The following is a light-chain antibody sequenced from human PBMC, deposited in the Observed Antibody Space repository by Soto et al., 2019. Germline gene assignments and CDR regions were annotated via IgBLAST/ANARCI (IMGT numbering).Light chain of an antibody. V-gene: IGKV3-20*01. CDR1: QSVSSSY. CDR3: QQYGSSPPRT. J-gene: IGKJ1*01. CDR2: GAS. Sequence: EIVLTQSPGTLYLSPGERATLSCRASQSVSSSYLAWYQQKPGQAPRVLIYGASSRATGIPDRFSGSGSGTDVTLTISRLEPEDFAVYYCQQYGSSPPRTFGQGTKVEIK.